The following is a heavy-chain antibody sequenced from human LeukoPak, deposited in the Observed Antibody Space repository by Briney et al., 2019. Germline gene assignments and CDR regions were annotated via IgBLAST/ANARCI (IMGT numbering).Heavy chain of an antibody. CDR3: ARDRPGVRVGATGQHDAFDI. Sequence: GGSLRLSCAASGFTVSSNYMSWVRQAPGKGLEWVSVIYSGGSTYYADSVKGRFTISRDNSKNTLYLQMNSLRAEDTAVYYCARDRPGVRVGATGQHDAFDIWGQGTMVTVSS. D-gene: IGHD1-26*01. J-gene: IGHJ3*02. CDR1: GFTVSSNY. CDR2: IYSGGST. V-gene: IGHV3-53*01.